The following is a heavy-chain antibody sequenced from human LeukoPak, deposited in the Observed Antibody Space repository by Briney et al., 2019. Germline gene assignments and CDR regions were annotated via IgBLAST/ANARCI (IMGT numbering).Heavy chain of an antibody. V-gene: IGHV3-30*18. CDR1: GFTFSSYG. D-gene: IGHD2-2*02. CDR2: ISYDGSNK. Sequence: PGRSLRLSCAASGFTFSSYGMHWVRQAPGKGLEWVAVISYDGSNKYYADSVKGRFTISRDNSKNTLYLQMNSLRAEDTAVYYCAKELYPYYYYYGMDVWGQGTTATVSS. J-gene: IGHJ6*02. CDR3: AKELYPYYYYYGMDV.